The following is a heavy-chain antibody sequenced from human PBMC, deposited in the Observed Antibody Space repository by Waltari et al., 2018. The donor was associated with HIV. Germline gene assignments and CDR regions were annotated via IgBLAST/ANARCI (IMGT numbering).Heavy chain of an antibody. D-gene: IGHD3-22*01. J-gene: IGHJ3*02. CDR3: VRGQSFYYDSGGYYYAFDI. CDR1: GFTFSSYT. V-gene: IGHV3-21*01. Sequence: EVQLVESGGGLVKPGGSLRLSCAASGFTFSSYTMNWVRQAPGKGLGWVSSISSSSDYIYYADSVKCRFTISRDNAKNSLYLQMNSLRAEDTAVYYCVRGQSFYYDSGGYYYAFDIWGQGTMVTVSS. CDR2: ISSSSDYI.